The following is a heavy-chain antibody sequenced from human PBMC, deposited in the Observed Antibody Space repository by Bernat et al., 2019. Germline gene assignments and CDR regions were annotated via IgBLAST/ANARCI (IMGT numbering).Heavy chain of an antibody. Sequence: QVQLVESGGGVVQPGRSLRLSCAASGFTFSSYGMHWVRQAPGKGLEWVAVIWYDGSIKYYADSVKGRFTISRDNSKNTLYLQMNSLRAEDTAVYYCARDYPYSSWQPGLDVWGQGTTVTGSS. CDR2: IWYDGSIK. D-gene: IGHD6-19*01. V-gene: IGHV3-33*01. J-gene: IGHJ6*02. CDR1: GFTFSSYG. CDR3: ARDYPYSSWQPGLDV.